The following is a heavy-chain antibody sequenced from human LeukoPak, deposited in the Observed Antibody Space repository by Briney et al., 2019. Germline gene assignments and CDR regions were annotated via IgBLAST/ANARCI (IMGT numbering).Heavy chain of an antibody. J-gene: IGHJ1*01. CDR3: ARRRYYDGSGYLE. D-gene: IGHD3-22*01. Sequence: SETLSLTCSVSGDSVSRSDSYWDWIRQPPGKGLGWIGTIYYSGRTYYSPSLKSRVTMSVDPSNNQFSLNLRSVTAADTALYYCARRRYYDGSGYLEWGQGTLLSASS. CDR2: IYYSGRT. CDR1: GDSVSRSDSY. V-gene: IGHV4-39*01.